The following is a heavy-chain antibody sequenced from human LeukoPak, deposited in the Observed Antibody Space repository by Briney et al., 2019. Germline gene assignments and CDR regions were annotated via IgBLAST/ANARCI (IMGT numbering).Heavy chain of an antibody. CDR3: ARGPIAARPGSFDP. CDR1: GYTFTSYY. J-gene: IGHJ5*02. D-gene: IGHD6-6*01. Sequence: SVKVSCKASGYTFTSYYMHWVRQAPGQALEWMGIINPSGGSTSYAQNFQGRVTMTRDTSTSTVYMELSSLSSEDRAVYYCARGPIAARPGSFDPWGQGTLVTVSS. CDR2: INPSGGST. V-gene: IGHV1-46*01.